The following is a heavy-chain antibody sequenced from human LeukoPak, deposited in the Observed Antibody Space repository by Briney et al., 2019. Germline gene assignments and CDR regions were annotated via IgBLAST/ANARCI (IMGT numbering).Heavy chain of an antibody. Sequence: SETLSLTCTVSGVSISNYYWSWIRQPAGKGLEWIGRIYTSGSTKYNPSLKSRVTISVDKSKNQFSLKLSSVTAADTDVYYCARGSPRPASSNDYWGQGTLVTVSS. CDR3: ARGSPRPASSNDY. CDR1: GVSISNYY. CDR2: IYTSGST. D-gene: IGHD6-6*01. V-gene: IGHV4-4*07. J-gene: IGHJ4*02.